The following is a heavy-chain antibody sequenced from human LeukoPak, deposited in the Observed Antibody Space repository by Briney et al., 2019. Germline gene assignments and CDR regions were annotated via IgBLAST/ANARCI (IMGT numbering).Heavy chain of an antibody. V-gene: IGHV3-21*01. Sequence: PGGSLRLSCAASGFTFSSYSMNWVPQAPGKGLEWVSSISSSSSYIYYADSVKGRFTISRDNAKNSLYLQMNSLRAEDTAVYYCAREGPEGWPYFDYWGQGTLVTASS. CDR1: GFTFSSYS. J-gene: IGHJ4*02. D-gene: IGHD1-14*01. CDR2: ISSSSSYI. CDR3: AREGPEGWPYFDY.